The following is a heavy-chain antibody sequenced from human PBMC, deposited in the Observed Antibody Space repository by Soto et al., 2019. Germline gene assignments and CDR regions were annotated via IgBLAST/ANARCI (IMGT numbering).Heavy chain of an antibody. D-gene: IGHD3-3*01. Sequence: QVQLVQSGAEVKKPGSSVKVSCKASGGTFSSYAISWVRQAHGQGLEWMGGIIPIFGTANYAQKFQGRVTITADKSTSTAYMEVSSLRSEDTAVYYCARDVSFSGGFWSGYPTRWWFDPWGQGTLVTVSS. CDR2: IIPIFGTA. CDR3: ARDVSFSGGFWSGYPTRWWFDP. CDR1: GGTFSSYA. J-gene: IGHJ5*02. V-gene: IGHV1-69*06.